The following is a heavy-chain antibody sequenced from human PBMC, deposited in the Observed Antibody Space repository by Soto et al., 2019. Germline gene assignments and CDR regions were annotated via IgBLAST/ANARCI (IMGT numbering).Heavy chain of an antibody. D-gene: IGHD1-26*01. J-gene: IGHJ4*02. CDR1: GFTFSSYG. Sequence: QVQLVESGGGVVQPGRSLRLSCAASGFTFSSYGMHWVRQAPGKGLEWVAVIWYDGSNKYYADSVKGRFTISRDNSKNTLYLQMNSLRAEDTAVYYCARDRRELLGGWYFDYWGQGTLVTVSS. V-gene: IGHV3-33*01. CDR2: IWYDGSNK. CDR3: ARDRRELLGGWYFDY.